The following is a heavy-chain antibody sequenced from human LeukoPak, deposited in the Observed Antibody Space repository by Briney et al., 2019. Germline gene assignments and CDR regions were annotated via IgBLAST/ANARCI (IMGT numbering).Heavy chain of an antibody. CDR1: GFTFDEYA. J-gene: IGHJ3*02. V-gene: IGHV3-30*04. CDR3: ARDLAAANYDAFDI. CDR2: ISFDGTDK. Sequence: GRSLRLSCAASGFTFDEYAMHWVRQAPGKGLEWVAVISFDGTDKYYADSVKGRFTISRDNSKNTLHLQMNSLRGEDTAVYYCARDLAAANYDAFDIWGHGTMVTVSS. D-gene: IGHD6-25*01.